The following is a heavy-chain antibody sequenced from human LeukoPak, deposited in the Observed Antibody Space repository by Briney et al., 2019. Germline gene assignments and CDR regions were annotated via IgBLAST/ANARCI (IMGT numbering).Heavy chain of an antibody. CDR3: ARDIRYSSGWSEGDRRDYYFDY. J-gene: IGHJ4*02. CDR1: GGSISSYY. V-gene: IGHV4-59*01. CDR2: IYYSGST. Sequence: SETLSLTCTVSGGSISSYYWSWIRQPPGKGLEWIGYIYYSGSTNYNPSLKSRVTISVDTSKNQFSLKLSSVTAADTAVYYCARDIRYSSGWSEGDRRDYYFDYWGQGTLVTVSS. D-gene: IGHD6-19*01.